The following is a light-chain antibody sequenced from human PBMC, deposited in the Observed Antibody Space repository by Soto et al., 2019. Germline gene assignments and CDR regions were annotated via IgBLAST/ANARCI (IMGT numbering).Light chain of an antibody. J-gene: IGLJ2*01. CDR2: DVS. CDR3: SSYTRSIPVV. CDR1: SSDVGGYNY. Sequence: QSALTQPASVSGSPGQSITISCTGTSSDVGGYNYVSWYQQHPGKAPKLMIYDVSNRPSGVSNRFSGSKSGNTASLTISGLQAEDEADYYCSSYTRSIPVVFGGGTKVTVL. V-gene: IGLV2-14*01.